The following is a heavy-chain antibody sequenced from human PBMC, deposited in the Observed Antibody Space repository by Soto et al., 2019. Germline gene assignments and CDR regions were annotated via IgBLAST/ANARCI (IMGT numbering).Heavy chain of an antibody. CDR3: ARDTYYYGSGSYYGRARFIDY. CDR1: GGSFSGYY. Sequence: PSETLSLTCAVYGGSFSGYYWSWIRQPPGKGLEWIGEINHSGSTNYNPSLKSRVTISVDTSKNQFSLKLSSVTAADTAVYYCARDTYYYGSGSYYGRARFIDYWGQGTLVTVSS. D-gene: IGHD3-10*01. J-gene: IGHJ4*02. CDR2: INHSGST. V-gene: IGHV4-34*01.